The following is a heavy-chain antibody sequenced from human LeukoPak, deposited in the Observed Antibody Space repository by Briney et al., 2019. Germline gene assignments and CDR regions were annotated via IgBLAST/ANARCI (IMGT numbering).Heavy chain of an antibody. V-gene: IGHV3-23*01. CDR2: ISGSGGST. CDR1: GFTFSSYA. D-gene: IGHD4-17*01. CDR3: AKVWHDYGEYGEDY. Sequence: GGSLRLSCAASGFTFSSYAMSWVRQAPGKGLEWVSAISGSGGSTYYADPVKGRFSISRDNSKKTLYLQMNSLRAEDTAVYYCAKVWHDYGEYGEDYWGRGTLVTVSS. J-gene: IGHJ4*02.